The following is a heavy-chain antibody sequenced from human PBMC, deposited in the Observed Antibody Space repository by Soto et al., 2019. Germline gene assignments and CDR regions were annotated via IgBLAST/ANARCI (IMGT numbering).Heavy chain of an antibody. D-gene: IGHD6-6*01. J-gene: IGHJ5*02. CDR1: GFTFNSYA. CDR3: AKDLAYSSSSDWFDP. Sequence: GGSLRLSCAASGFTFNSYAMSWVRQAPGKGLEWVSAISGSGGSTYYADSVKGRFTISRDNSKNTLYLQMNSLRAEDTAVYYCAKDLAYSSSSDWFDPWGQGTLVTVSS. CDR2: ISGSGGST. V-gene: IGHV3-23*01.